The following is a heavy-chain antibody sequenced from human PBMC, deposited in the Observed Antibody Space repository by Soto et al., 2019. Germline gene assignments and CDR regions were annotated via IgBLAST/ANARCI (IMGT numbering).Heavy chain of an antibody. D-gene: IGHD3-3*01. Sequence: EVQLLESGGGLVQPGGSLRLSCAASGFTFSTYAMNWVRQAPGKGLEWVSGISAGGGRTHHADSVKGRFTISRDSSKNTLYLQINSLRVADTAVYFCAKDRTLYYDVWSGPPSLDVWGQGTTVTFSS. J-gene: IGHJ6*02. CDR3: AKDRTLYYDVWSGPPSLDV. CDR1: GFTFSTYA. V-gene: IGHV3-23*01. CDR2: ISAGGGRT.